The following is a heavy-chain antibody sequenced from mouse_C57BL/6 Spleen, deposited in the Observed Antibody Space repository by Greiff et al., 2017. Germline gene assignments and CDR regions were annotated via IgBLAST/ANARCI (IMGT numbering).Heavy chain of an antibody. CDR1: GYTFTSYW. J-gene: IGHJ4*01. CDR3: ARPYYSNGYAMDY. D-gene: IGHD2-5*01. CDR2: IYPGSGST. V-gene: IGHV1-55*01. Sequence: VQLQQPGAELVKPGASVKMSCKASGYTFTSYWITWVKQRPGQGLEWIGDIYPGSGSTNYNEKFKSKATLTVDTSSSTAYMQLSSLTSEDSAVYYCARPYYSNGYAMDYWGQGTSVTVSS.